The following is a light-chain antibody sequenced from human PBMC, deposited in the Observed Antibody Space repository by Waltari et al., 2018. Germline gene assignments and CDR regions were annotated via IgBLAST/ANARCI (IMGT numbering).Light chain of an antibody. J-gene: IGLJ3*02. V-gene: IGLV2-23*01. CDR3: CSYAGSSTWV. CDR1: STEVGRSNP. CDR2: EGS. Sequence: QSALTQPASVSGSPGQSITISCPGTSTEVGRSNPVPWYQQPPGKAPKLLFYEGSKRPSGVSNRFSGSKSGNTASLTISGLQAEDEADYYCCSYAGSSTWVFGGGTKLTVL.